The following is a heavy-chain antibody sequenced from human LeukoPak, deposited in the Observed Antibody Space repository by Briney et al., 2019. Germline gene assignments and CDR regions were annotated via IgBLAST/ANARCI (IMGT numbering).Heavy chain of an antibody. CDR2: IYSAGGT. Sequence: GGSLRLSCAASGFTCSKNYMSGVGQAPGKGREWVSLIYSAGGTLYADSVKGRFTISRDNSKNTLYLQMNSLRTEDTAVYYCASGSSLGQVDYWGQGTLVTVSS. V-gene: IGHV3-66*02. D-gene: IGHD1-26*01. CDR3: ASGSSLGQVDY. CDR1: GFTCSKNY. J-gene: IGHJ4*02.